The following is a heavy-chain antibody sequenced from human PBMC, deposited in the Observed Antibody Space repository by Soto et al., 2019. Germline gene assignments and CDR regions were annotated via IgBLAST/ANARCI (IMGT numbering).Heavy chain of an antibody. CDR3: ARNWVAMVRAFGFDP. J-gene: IGHJ5*02. CDR1: GFTFSSYG. Sequence: QVPLVESGGGVVQPGRSLRLSCAASGFTFSSYGMHWVRQAPGKGLEWVAVIWYDGSNKYYADSVKGRFTISRDNSKNTLYLQMNSLRAEDTAVYYCARNWVAMVRAFGFDPWGQGTLVTVSS. D-gene: IGHD3-10*01. CDR2: IWYDGSNK. V-gene: IGHV3-33*01.